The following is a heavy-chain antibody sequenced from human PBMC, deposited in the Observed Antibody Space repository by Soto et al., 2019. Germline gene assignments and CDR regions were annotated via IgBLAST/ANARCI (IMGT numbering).Heavy chain of an antibody. V-gene: IGHV4-31*03. Sequence: QVQLQESGPGLLKPSQTLSLTCNLSGASSSSGGYYWNWIRQHPGKGLEWIGYIYYSGSTYYNPSLKRRVTISVDTSKNQFALKLSSVTAADTAVYYCAREHLTWGQGTLGTVSS. J-gene: IGHJ4*02. CDR1: GASSSSGGYY. CDR2: IYYSGST. CDR3: AREHLT.